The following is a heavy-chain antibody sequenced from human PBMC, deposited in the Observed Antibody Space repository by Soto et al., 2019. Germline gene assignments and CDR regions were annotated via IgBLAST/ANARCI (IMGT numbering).Heavy chain of an antibody. CDR1: GFTFNDYA. V-gene: IGHV3-9*01. J-gene: IGHJ3*02. CDR3: AKDVNPSSYYDSSGYSYKAAFDI. D-gene: IGHD3-22*01. CDR2: ITWNSGSI. Sequence: EVQLVESGGGLVQPGRSLRLSCAASGFTFNDYAMHWVRQAPGKGLEWVSGITWNSGSIAYADSVKGRFTISRDNAKNALYLQLNSLRAEDTASYYCAKDVNPSSYYDSSGYSYKAAFDIWGQGAMVTVSS.